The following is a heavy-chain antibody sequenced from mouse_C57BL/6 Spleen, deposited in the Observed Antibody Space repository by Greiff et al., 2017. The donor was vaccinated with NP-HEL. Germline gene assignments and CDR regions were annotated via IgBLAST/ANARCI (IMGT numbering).Heavy chain of an antibody. CDR1: GYTFTSYW. Sequence: QVQLQQPGTELVKPGASVKLSCKASGYTFTSYWMHWVKQRPGQGLEWIGNINPSNGGTNYNEKFKSKATLTVDKSSSTAYMQLSSLTSEDSAVYYCASSVTTRGYYYAMDYWGQGTSVTVSS. CDR3: ASSVTTRGYYYAMDY. V-gene: IGHV1-53*01. CDR2: INPSNGGT. J-gene: IGHJ4*01. D-gene: IGHD2-12*01.